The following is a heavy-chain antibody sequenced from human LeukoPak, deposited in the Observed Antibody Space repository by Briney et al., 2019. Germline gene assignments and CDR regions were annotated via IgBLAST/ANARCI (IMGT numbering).Heavy chain of an antibody. V-gene: IGHV4-59*08. CDR2: IYYSGST. Sequence: SETLSLTCTVSGGSISSYYWSWTRQPPGKGLEWIGYIYYSGSTNYNPSLKSRVTISVDTSKNQFSLKLSSVTAADTAVYYCARSLLWSPYFDYWGQGTLVTVSS. J-gene: IGHJ4*02. D-gene: IGHD3-10*01. CDR1: GGSISSYY. CDR3: ARSLLWSPYFDY.